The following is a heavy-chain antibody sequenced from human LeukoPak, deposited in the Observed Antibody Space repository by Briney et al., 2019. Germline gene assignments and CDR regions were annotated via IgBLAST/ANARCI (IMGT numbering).Heavy chain of an antibody. Sequence: GGSLRLSCAASGFTFSSYGMHWVRQAPGKGLEWVANIKQDGSEKYYVESVKGRFTISRDNAKNSLYLQMNSLRAEDTAVYYCARGGGKAAAGTHWGQGTLVTVSS. CDR2: IKQDGSEK. D-gene: IGHD6-13*01. J-gene: IGHJ4*02. CDR3: ARGGGKAAAGTH. V-gene: IGHV3-7*01. CDR1: GFTFSSYG.